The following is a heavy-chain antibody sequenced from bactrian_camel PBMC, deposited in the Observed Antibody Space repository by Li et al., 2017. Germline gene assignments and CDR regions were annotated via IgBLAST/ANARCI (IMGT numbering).Heavy chain of an antibody. Sequence: VQLVESGGGLVQPGGSLRLSCAASGFTFSSYYMSWVRQAGGKKREGIAALRTDGSTGYADSVKCRFTISRDNAKNTVYLQMNSLKSEDTALYYCATLRGGPSAYDYNYWGQGTQVTVS. CDR1: GFTFSSYY. V-gene: IGHV3S67*01. D-gene: IGHD5*01. CDR2: LRTDGST. CDR3: ATLRGGPSAYDYNY. J-gene: IGHJ4*01.